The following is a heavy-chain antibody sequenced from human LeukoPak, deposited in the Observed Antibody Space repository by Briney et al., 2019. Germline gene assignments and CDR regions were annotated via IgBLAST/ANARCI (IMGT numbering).Heavy chain of an antibody. CDR2: IYTSGST. CDR1: GGSISSYY. Sequence: SETLSLTCTVSGGSISSYYWSWIRQPAGKGLEWIGRIYTSGSTNYNPSLKSRVTISVDTSKNQFSLKLSSVTAADTAVYYCAAGGYYYDSSGYSNFDYWGQGTLVTVSS. CDR3: AAGGYYYDSSGYSNFDY. J-gene: IGHJ4*02. V-gene: IGHV4-4*07. D-gene: IGHD3-22*01.